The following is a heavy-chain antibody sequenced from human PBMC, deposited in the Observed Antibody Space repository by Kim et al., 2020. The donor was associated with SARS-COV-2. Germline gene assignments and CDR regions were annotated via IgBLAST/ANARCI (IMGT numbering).Heavy chain of an antibody. Sequence: PSLRSRVTISVATSKTQFSLKRSSVTAADTAVYYCARDRGMFGVAGGMDVWGQGTPVTVSS. CDR3: ARDRGMFGVAGGMDV. J-gene: IGHJ6*02. D-gene: IGHD3-3*01. V-gene: IGHV4-59*01.